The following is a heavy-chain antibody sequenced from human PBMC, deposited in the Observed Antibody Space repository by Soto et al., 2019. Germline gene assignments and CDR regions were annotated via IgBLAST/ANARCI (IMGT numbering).Heavy chain of an antibody. CDR1: GLTFSDYY. J-gene: IGHJ6*02. CDR2: ISSSGSTI. Sequence: PGGSLRLSCAAPGLTFSDYYMSWIRQAPGKGLEWVSYISSSGSTIYYADSVKGRFTISRDNAKNSLYLQMNSLRAEDTAVYYCARFYYDSSGYLPSPYYYYYGMDVWGQGTTVTVSS. D-gene: IGHD3-22*01. V-gene: IGHV3-11*04. CDR3: ARFYYDSSGYLPSPYYYYYGMDV.